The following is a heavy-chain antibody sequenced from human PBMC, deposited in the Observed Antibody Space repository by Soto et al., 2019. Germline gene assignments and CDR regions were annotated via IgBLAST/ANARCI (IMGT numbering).Heavy chain of an antibody. Sequence: QITLKESGPPLVKPTQTLTLTCTFSGFSLSTSGVGVGWIRQPPGKALEWLALIYWDDDKRYSPSLKSRLTITKDTSKNLVVLTMTNMDPVDTATYYCAHRRGYYDSSGYWFDPWGQGTLVTVSS. V-gene: IGHV2-5*02. CDR3: AHRRGYYDSSGYWFDP. CDR1: GFSLSTSGVG. D-gene: IGHD3-22*01. J-gene: IGHJ5*02. CDR2: IYWDDDK.